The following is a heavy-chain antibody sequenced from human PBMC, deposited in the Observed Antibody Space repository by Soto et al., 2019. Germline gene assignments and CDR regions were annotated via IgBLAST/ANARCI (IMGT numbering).Heavy chain of an antibody. J-gene: IGHJ6*02. CDR2: FYDSGST. D-gene: IGHD5-12*01. CDR1: GGSVSSGRFY. V-gene: IGHV4-61*01. CDR3: AASAPPATNYYYAMDV. Sequence: PSETLSLTCTVSGGSVSSGRFYWSWIRLPPGKGLEWIGYFYDSGSTNYNPSFRSRVTMSVDTSKNQFSLKLSSVTAADTAVYYCAASAPPATNYYYAMDVWGQGTTVTVSS.